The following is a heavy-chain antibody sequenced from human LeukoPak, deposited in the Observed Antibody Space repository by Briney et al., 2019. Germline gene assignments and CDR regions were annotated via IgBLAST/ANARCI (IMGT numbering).Heavy chain of an antibody. J-gene: IGHJ4*02. V-gene: IGHV4-59*05. CDR1: GGSFSTYY. CDR3: VRHISTNTGYFDS. Sequence: PSETLSLTCTVSGGSFSTYYWSWIRQPPGKGLEWIGSVYYDGTSYSNPSLKSRVAVFVDTSRDQFSLDLSFVTAADTALYYCVRHISTNTGYFDSCGQGTLVSVSS. D-gene: IGHD5-24*01. CDR2: VYYDGTS.